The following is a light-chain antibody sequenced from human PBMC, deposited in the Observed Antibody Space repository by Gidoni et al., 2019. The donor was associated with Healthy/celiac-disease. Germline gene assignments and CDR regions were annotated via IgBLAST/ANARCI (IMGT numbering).Light chain of an antibody. CDR3: QQSYSTPPENT. CDR1: QSISSY. Sequence: DIQMTQSPSSLSASVGDRVTITCRASQSISSYLNWYQQNPGKAPKLLIYAASSLQSGVPSRFSGSGSGTDFTLTISSLQPENFATYYCQQSYSTPPENTFXQXTKLEIK. V-gene: IGKV1-39*01. CDR2: AAS. J-gene: IGKJ2*01.